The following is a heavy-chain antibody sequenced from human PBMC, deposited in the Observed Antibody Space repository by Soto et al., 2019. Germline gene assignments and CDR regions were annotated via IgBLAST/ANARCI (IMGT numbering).Heavy chain of an antibody. CDR3: ARVWGCSGGSCYSPSYYYYGMDV. J-gene: IGHJ6*02. V-gene: IGHV6-1*01. CDR2: TYYRSKWYN. Sequence: SQTLSLTCAISGDSVSSNSAAWNWIRQSPSRGLEWLGRTYYRSKWYNDYAVSVKSRITINPDTSKNQFSLQLTSVTPEDTAVYYCARVWGCSGGSCYSPSYYYYGMDVWGQGTTVTVSS. D-gene: IGHD2-15*01. CDR1: GDSVSSNSAA.